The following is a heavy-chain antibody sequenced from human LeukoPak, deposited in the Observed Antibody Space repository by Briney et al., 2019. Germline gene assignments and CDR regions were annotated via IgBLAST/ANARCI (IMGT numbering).Heavy chain of an antibody. CDR3: PRAAYDILTGSQGWFDP. V-gene: IGHV3-20*04. CDR2: INWNGGST. Sequence: PGGSLRLSCAASGFTFDDYGMSWVRQAPGKGLDWVSGINWNGGSTGYADSVKGRFTISRDNAKNSLYLQMNSLRAEDTVFFYRPRAAYDILTGSQGWFDPWGQGTLVTVSS. CDR1: GFTFDDYG. J-gene: IGHJ5*02. D-gene: IGHD3-9*01.